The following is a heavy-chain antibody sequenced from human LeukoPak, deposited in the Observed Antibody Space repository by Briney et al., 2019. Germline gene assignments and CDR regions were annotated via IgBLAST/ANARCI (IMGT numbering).Heavy chain of an antibody. CDR2: ISHGDNT. CDR3: VRGVYCGDSCYSGTDS. V-gene: IGHV4-30-2*01. D-gene: IGHD2-21*01. J-gene: IGHJ4*02. Sequence: SQTLSLTCSVSGGSMSRVIYYWAWIRQPPGGGLEWIVYISHGDNTFYNPSLKGRVTISADRSKNQFSLRLSSVTAADTAIYYCVRGVYCGDSCYSGTDSWGQGAPVTVSS. CDR1: GGSMSRVIYY.